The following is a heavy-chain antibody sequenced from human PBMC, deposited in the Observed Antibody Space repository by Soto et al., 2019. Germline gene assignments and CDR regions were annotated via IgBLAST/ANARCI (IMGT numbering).Heavy chain of an antibody. CDR3: ANHKYPNSSSGHWFDP. V-gene: IGHV3-23*01. CDR2: ISGSGGST. J-gene: IGHJ5*02. Sequence: GSLRLSCAASGFTFSSYAMSWVRQAPGKGLEWVSAISGSGGSTYYADSVKGRFTISRDNSKNTLYLQMNSLRAEDTAVYYCANHKYPNSSSGHWFDPWGQGTLVTVSS. D-gene: IGHD6-6*01. CDR1: GFTFSSYA.